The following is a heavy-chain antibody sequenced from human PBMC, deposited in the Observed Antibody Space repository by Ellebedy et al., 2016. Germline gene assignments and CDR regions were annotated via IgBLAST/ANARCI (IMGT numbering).Heavy chain of an antibody. CDR2: IYNSGST. CDR3: ARDRVVRGVIIHYYAMDV. V-gene: IGHV4-61*01. D-gene: IGHD3-10*01. J-gene: IGHJ6*02. CDR1: GGSVRSGSYY. Sequence: SETLSLXXTVSGGSVRSGSYYWSWIRQPPGKGLEWIAYIYNSGSTDYNPSLKSRIIISVDTSKNQFSLKLTSVTAADTAVYYCARDRVVRGVIIHYYAMDVWGQGTTVTVSS.